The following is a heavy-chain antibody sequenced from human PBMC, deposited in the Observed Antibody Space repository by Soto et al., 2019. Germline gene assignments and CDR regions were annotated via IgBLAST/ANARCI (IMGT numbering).Heavy chain of an antibody. CDR1: GGTFSSYA. CDR3: ARGAYGDYETYYYYGMDV. J-gene: IGHJ6*02. CDR2: IIPIFGTA. Sequence: QVQLVQSGAEVKKPGSSVKVSCKASGGTFSSYAISWVRQAPGQGLEWMGGIIPIFGTANYAQKFQGRVTITADESTSTAYMELSSLRSEDTAVYYCARGAYGDYETYYYYGMDVWGQGTTVTVSS. D-gene: IGHD4-17*01. V-gene: IGHV1-69*12.